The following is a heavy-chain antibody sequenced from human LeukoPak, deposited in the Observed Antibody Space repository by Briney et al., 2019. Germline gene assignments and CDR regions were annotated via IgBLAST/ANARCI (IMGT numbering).Heavy chain of an antibody. CDR2: IYYSGST. J-gene: IGHJ4*02. D-gene: IGHD1/OR15-1a*01. CDR1: GGSISGDDYY. Sequence: KPPQTLSLTCTVSGGSISGDDYYWSWIRQPPGKGLEWIGYIYYSGSTYYNPSLKSRVTMSVDTSKNQFSLNLSSVTAADTAVYYCARGVFETRYDYWGQGTLVTVSS. CDR3: ARGVFETRYDY. V-gene: IGHV4-30-4*01.